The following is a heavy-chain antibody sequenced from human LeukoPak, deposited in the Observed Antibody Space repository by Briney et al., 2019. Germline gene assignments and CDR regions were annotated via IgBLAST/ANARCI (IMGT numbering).Heavy chain of an antibody. Sequence: GGSLRLSCVASGFPFSSYWMTWVRQAPGKGLERVANIKQDGSKKSYVDSVKGRFTISRDNAKNSLYLQMNSLRAEDTAIYYCTRVGYIDEGIDYWGQGTLVTVSS. CDR3: TRVGYIDEGIDY. CDR2: IKQDGSKK. D-gene: IGHD5-24*01. CDR1: GFPFSSYW. J-gene: IGHJ4*02. V-gene: IGHV3-7*04.